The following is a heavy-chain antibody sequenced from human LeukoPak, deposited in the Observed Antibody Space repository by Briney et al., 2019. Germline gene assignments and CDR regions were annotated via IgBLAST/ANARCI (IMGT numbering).Heavy chain of an antibody. CDR2: INRDGSST. D-gene: IGHD2-15*01. J-gene: IGHJ5*02. CDR1: GFTFSSYW. V-gene: IGHV3-74*01. CDR3: ARAGAYCSGGSCYSNWFDP. Sequence: GGSLRLSCAASGFTFSSYWMHWARQAPGKGLGWVSRINRDGSSTTYADSGKGRFTISRDNAKNTLYLQMNSLRAEDTAVYYCARAGAYCSGGSCYSNWFDPWGQGTLVTVSS.